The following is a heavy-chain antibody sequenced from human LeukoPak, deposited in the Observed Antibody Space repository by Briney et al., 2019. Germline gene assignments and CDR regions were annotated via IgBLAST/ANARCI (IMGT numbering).Heavy chain of an antibody. CDR2: ISFDGSDK. Sequence: GGSLRLSCAASGFTFSSYAMHWVRQAPGKGLEWVALISFDGSDKYYADSVKGRCTISRDNSKNTLYLQMNSLRAEDTAVYYCAKGARSADYYYYYMDVWGKGTTVTVSS. CDR1: GFTFSSYA. CDR3: AKGARSADYYYYYMDV. V-gene: IGHV3-30*04. D-gene: IGHD2-15*01. J-gene: IGHJ6*03.